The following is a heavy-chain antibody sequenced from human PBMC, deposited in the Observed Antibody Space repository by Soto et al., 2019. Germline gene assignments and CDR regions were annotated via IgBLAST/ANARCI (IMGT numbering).Heavy chain of an antibody. J-gene: IGHJ3*02. CDR2: INHSGST. D-gene: IGHD2-15*01. Sequence: SETLSLTCAVYGGSFSGYYWSWIRQPPGKGLEWIGEINHSGSTNYNPSLKSRVTISVDTSKNQFSLKLSSVTAADTAVYYCAKGLPFGVVVIQGVNAFDIWGQGTMVTVSS. CDR3: AKGLPFGVVVIQGVNAFDI. V-gene: IGHV4-34*01. CDR1: GGSFSGYY.